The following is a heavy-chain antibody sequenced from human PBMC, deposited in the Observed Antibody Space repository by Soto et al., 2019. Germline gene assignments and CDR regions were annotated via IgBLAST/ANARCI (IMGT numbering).Heavy chain of an antibody. CDR1: RFPFSSYW. Sequence: EVQLVESGGGLVQPGGSLRLSCAASRFPFSSYWMYWVRQAPGKGLVWVSHINSDGSSTRYADSVTGRFTISRDNAKNTLYLHMNSLRAEDTAVYYCASGLLWFGDSSDLESYNYHYYMDVWGKGTTVTVSS. J-gene: IGHJ6*03. D-gene: IGHD3-10*01. CDR3: ASGLLWFGDSSDLESYNYHYYMDV. V-gene: IGHV3-74*01. CDR2: INSDGSST.